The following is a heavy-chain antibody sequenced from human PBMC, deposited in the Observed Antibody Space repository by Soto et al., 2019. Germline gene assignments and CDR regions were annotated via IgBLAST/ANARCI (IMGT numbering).Heavy chain of an antibody. D-gene: IGHD1-20*01. J-gene: IGHJ3*02. CDR1: GGSISTNSAV. CDR3: ARLNWREKAFDI. Sequence: QVQLQQSGPRLVEPSQTLSLTCAFSGGSISTNSAVWNWIRQSPSRGLEWLGRTYYSSKWYHDYALSVKGRITINVDTSKNQFSLQLNSVPPEDTAVYYCARLNWREKAFDIWGQGTMVTVSS. V-gene: IGHV6-1*01. CDR2: TYYSSKWYH.